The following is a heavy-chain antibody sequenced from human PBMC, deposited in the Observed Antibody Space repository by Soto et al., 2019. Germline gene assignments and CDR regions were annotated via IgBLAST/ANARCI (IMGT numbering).Heavy chain of an antibody. Sequence: ASVKVSCKASGYTFTSYGISWVRQAPGQGLEWMGWISAYNGNTNYAQKLQGRVTMTTDTSTSTAYMELRSLRSDDTAVYYCARLRVRYRDYYGMDVWGQGTTVTVSS. CDR3: ARLRVRYRDYYGMDV. J-gene: IGHJ6*02. CDR2: ISAYNGNT. V-gene: IGHV1-18*04. CDR1: GYTFTSYG. D-gene: IGHD4-17*01.